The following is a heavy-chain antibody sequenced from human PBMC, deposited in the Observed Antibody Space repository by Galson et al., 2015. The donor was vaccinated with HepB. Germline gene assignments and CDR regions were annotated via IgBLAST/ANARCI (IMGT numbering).Heavy chain of an antibody. CDR3: ARGGV. D-gene: IGHD1-26*01. J-gene: IGHJ6*04. V-gene: IGHV3-72*01. CDR1: GFIFSNHY. CDR2: VRNKASSHTT. Sequence: SLRLSCAASGFIFSNHYMDWVRQASGKGLEWVARVRNKASSHTTEYAASVRGRFTISRDDLKNSVYLQVNSLKTEDTALYYCARGGVWGKGTTVTVSS.